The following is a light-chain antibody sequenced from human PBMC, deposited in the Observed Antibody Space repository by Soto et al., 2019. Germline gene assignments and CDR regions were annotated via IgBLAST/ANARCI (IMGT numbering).Light chain of an antibody. CDR2: KVS. CDR3: QEYYIYPWT. CDR1: QSISSW. Sequence: DIQMTQSPSTLSASIGDRVTITCRASQSISSWLAWYQQKPGKAPKFLIHKVSTLVSGVPSRFSGSGSGTEFTLTISSLQPDDFATYFCQEYYIYPWTSGQGTKVDIK. J-gene: IGKJ1*01. V-gene: IGKV1-5*03.